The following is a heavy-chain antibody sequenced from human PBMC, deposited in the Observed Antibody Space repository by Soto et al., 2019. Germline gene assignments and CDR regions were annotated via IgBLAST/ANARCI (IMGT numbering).Heavy chain of an antibody. CDR1: GGSFSGYY. CDR3: ATDFPLRFLEWLWGMDV. CDR2: INHSGST. Sequence: QVQLQQWGAGLLKPSETLSLTCAVYGGSFSGYYWSWIRQPPGKGLEWIGEINHSGSTNYNPSLKSRVTISVDTSKNQFSLKLSSVTAADTAVYYCATDFPLRFLEWLWGMDVWGQGTTVTVSS. V-gene: IGHV4-34*01. J-gene: IGHJ6*02. D-gene: IGHD3-3*01.